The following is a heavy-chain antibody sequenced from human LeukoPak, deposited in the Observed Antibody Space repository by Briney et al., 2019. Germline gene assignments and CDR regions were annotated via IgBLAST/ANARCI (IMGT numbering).Heavy chain of an antibody. V-gene: IGHV5-10-1*01. CDR2: IDPSDSYT. J-gene: IGHJ4*02. CDR3: ARQRSGWPFDF. D-gene: IGHD6-19*01. Sequence: GESLRISCKGSVYTFIAYCSTCARQMPGKGLEWMGRIDPSDSYTNYSPSFQGHFTISADKSISTAYLQLRSLKAPDTAMYYSARQRSGWPFDFWGQGTLVTVSS. CDR1: VYTFIAYC.